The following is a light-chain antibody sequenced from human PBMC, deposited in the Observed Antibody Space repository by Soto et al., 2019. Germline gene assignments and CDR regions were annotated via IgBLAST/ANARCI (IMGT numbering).Light chain of an antibody. Sequence: EIVLTQSPGTLSLSPGERATLSCRASQSVSSNYLGWYQQKPGQAPRLLIYGASSRATGIPDRFSGSGSGTEFTLTVDRLEPEDFAVYYCHQYGSSPQTFGRGTKVDIK. V-gene: IGKV3-20*01. CDR2: GAS. CDR3: HQYGSSPQT. CDR1: QSVSSNY. J-gene: IGKJ1*01.